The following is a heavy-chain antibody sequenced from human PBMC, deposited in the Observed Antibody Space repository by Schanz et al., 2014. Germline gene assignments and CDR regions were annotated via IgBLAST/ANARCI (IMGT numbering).Heavy chain of an antibody. V-gene: IGHV1-18*01. CDR3: ARVRCSGGNCYSWRTSYFGMEV. D-gene: IGHD2-15*01. J-gene: IGHJ6*02. CDR1: GYSFTSYG. CDR2: ISGYNGNT. Sequence: QVQLVQSGAEVKRPGVSVKVSCKASGYSFTSYGITWVRQAPGQGLERMGWISGYNGNTNYAQRFKGRVTMTTDTSTNTAYMELRSLRSDDTAVYYCARVRCSGGNCYSWRTSYFGMEVWGQGTTVTVSS.